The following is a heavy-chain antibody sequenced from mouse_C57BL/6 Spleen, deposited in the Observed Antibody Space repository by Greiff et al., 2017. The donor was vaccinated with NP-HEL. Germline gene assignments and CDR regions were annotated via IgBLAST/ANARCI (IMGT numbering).Heavy chain of an antibody. Sequence: QVQLQQSGAELVRPGTSVKVSCKASGYAFTNYLIEWVKQRPGQGLEWIGVINPGSGGTNYNEKFKGKATLTADKSSSTAYMQLSSLTSEDSAVYFCAREAPSSDGYAYYFDYWGQGTTLTVSS. J-gene: IGHJ2*01. CDR1: GYAFTNYL. D-gene: IGHD2-3*01. CDR3: AREAPSSDGYAYYFDY. V-gene: IGHV1-54*01. CDR2: INPGSGGT.